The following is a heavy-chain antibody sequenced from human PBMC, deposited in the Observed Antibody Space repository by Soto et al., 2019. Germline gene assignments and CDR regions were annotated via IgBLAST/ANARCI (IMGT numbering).Heavy chain of an antibody. CDR1: GGSISSGGYY. D-gene: IGHD5-12*01. CDR2: IYYSGST. Sequence: TLSLTCTVSGGSISSGGYYWSWIRQHPGKGLEWIGYIYYSGSTYYNPSLKSRVTISVDTSKNQFSLKLSSVTAADTAVYYCAREGRGDIVATENNYYYYYYMDVWGKGTTVTVSS. V-gene: IGHV4-31*03. CDR3: AREGRGDIVATENNYYYYYYMDV. J-gene: IGHJ6*03.